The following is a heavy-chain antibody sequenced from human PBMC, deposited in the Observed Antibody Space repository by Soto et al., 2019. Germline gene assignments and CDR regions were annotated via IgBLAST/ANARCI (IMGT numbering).Heavy chain of an antibody. CDR1: GFTFSSYG. D-gene: IGHD4-17*01. J-gene: IGHJ3*02. CDR2: ISYDGSNK. Sequence: QVQLVESGGGVVQPGRSLRLSCAASGFTFSSYGMHWVRQAPGKGLEWVAVISYDGSNKYYADSVKGRFTISRDNSKNTLYLQMNSLRAEDTAVYYCATHGAYVNAFDIWGQGTMVTVSS. V-gene: IGHV3-30*03. CDR3: ATHGAYVNAFDI.